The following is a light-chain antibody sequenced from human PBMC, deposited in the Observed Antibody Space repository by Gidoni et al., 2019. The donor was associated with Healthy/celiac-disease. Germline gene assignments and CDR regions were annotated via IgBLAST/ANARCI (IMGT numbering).Light chain of an antibody. Sequence: QSVLTQPPSESGTPGQRVTIPCSGSSSNIGSNTVNWYQQLPGTAPKLLIYSNNQRPSGVPDRFSGSKSGTSASLAISGLQSEDEADYYCAAWDDSLNGYVFGTGTKVTVL. CDR1: SSNIGSNT. CDR3: AAWDDSLNGYV. CDR2: SNN. J-gene: IGLJ1*01. V-gene: IGLV1-44*01.